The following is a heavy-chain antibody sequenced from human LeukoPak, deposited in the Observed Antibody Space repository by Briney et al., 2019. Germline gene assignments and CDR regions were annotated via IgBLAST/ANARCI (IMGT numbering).Heavy chain of an antibody. CDR1: GGSISSGDYY. Sequence: SETLSLTCIVSGGSISSGDYYWSWIRQPPGKGLEWIGYINHSGSTHYKPSLKSRVTISVDRSKNHFSLNLSYVTAADTAVYYCAREEGGAAGKGFDYWGQGTPVTVSS. CDR3: AREEGGAAGKGFDY. J-gene: IGHJ4*02. V-gene: IGHV4-30-2*01. D-gene: IGHD6-13*01. CDR2: INHSGST.